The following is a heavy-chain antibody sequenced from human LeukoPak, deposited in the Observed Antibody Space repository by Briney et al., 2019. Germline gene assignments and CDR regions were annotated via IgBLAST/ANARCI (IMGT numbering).Heavy chain of an antibody. J-gene: IGHJ4*02. CDR2: ISSSSSYI. V-gene: IGHV3-21*04. Sequence: PGGSLRLSCAASGFTFSSYSMNWVRQAPGKGLEWVSSISSSSSYIYYADSVKGRFTISRDNAKNSLYLQMNSLRAEDTAVYYCAREVTYDSSGPLFDYWGQGTLVTVSS. CDR3: AREVTYDSSGPLFDY. D-gene: IGHD3-22*01. CDR1: GFTFSSYS.